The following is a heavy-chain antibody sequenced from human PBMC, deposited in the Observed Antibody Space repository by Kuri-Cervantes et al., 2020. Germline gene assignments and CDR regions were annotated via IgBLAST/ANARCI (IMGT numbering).Heavy chain of an antibody. V-gene: IGHV3-30-3*02. CDR1: GFTFSSYA. CDR2: ISYDGSNK. CDR3: AKPQAQCSSGWYYGFDY. D-gene: IGHD6-19*01. Sequence: GESLKISCAASGFTFSSYAMHWVRQAPGKGLEWVAVISYDGSNKYYADSVKGRFTISRDNSKNTLYLQMNSLRAEDTAVYYCAKPQAQCSSGWYYGFDYRGQGTLVTVSS. J-gene: IGHJ4*02.